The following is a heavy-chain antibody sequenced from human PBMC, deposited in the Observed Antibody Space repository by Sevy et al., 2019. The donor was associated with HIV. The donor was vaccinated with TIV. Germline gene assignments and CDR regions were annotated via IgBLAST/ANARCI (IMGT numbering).Heavy chain of an antibody. CDR3: ARGGQRFDY. J-gene: IGHJ4*02. V-gene: IGHV3-7*01. CDR1: GFTFSSYW. Sequence: GGSLRLSCAASGFTFSSYWMSWVRQAPGKGLEWLANIKQDGSERYYLDSVTGRFTISRDNAKNSLYLQMDSLRAEDTAVYYCARGGQRFDYWGQGTLVTVSS. CDR2: IKQDGSER. D-gene: IGHD6-25*01.